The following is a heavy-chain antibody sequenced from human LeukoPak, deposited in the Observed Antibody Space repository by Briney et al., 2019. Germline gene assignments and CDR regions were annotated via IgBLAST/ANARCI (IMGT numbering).Heavy chain of an antibody. CDR3: VKDRDIVVVPAARAEYFQH. CDR2: MCSGSSDI. Sequence: PGGSLRLTCAASGGTISSYAMHWVRHAPGKGLEWVSYMCSGSSDIYYADSVKGRFTISRDNSKNTLNLEMNSLRAEETVVYYCVKDRDIVVVPAARAEYFQHWGQGTLVTVSS. V-gene: IGHV3-21*05. D-gene: IGHD2-2*01. CDR1: GGTISSYA. J-gene: IGHJ1*01.